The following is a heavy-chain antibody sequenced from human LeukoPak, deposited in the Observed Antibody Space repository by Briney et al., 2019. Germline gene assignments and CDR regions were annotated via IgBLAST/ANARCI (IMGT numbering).Heavy chain of an antibody. CDR3: ARMIAAAGRGGFDY. D-gene: IGHD6-13*01. CDR2: IYHSGST. Sequence: SETLSLTCTVSGYSISSGYYWGWIRQPPGKGLEWIGSIYHSGSTYYNPSLKSRVTISVDTSKNQFSLRLSSVTAAATAVYYCARMIAAAGRGGFDYWGQGTLVTVSS. J-gene: IGHJ4*02. V-gene: IGHV4-38-2*02. CDR1: GYSISSGYY.